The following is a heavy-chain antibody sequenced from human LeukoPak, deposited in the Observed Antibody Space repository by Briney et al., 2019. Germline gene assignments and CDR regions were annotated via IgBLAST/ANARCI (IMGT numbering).Heavy chain of an antibody. CDR3: ARLVKSRWLQLRANTYYYGMDV. CDR2: IYYSGST. Sequence: PSETLSLTCTVSGGSISSSSYYWGWIRQPPGKGLEWIGSIYYSGSTYYNPSLKSRVTISVDTSKNQFSLKLSSVTAADTAVYYCARLVKSRWLQLRANTYYYGMDVWGQGTTVTVSS. CDR1: GGSISSSSYY. J-gene: IGHJ6*02. D-gene: IGHD5-24*01. V-gene: IGHV4-39*07.